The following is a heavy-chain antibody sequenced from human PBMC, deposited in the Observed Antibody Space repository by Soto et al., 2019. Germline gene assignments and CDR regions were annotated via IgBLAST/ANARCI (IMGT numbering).Heavy chain of an antibody. CDR1: GFTFSTYI. V-gene: IGHV3-64D*06. J-gene: IGHJ3*02. CDR3: VTGDPLEAFNI. D-gene: IGHD4-17*01. Sequence: GGSLRLSCAASGFTFSTYIMHWVRQAPGKGLEYVSGISSDGRSTYYADSVKGRFTISRDNSKNTLYLQMTSLRPEDTADYYCVTGDPLEAFNIWGQGTMVTVSS. CDR2: ISSDGRST.